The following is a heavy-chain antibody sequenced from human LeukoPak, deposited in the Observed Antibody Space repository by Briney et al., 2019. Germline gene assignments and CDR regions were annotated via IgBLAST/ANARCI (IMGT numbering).Heavy chain of an antibody. D-gene: IGHD7-27*01. J-gene: IGHJ4*02. Sequence: PGGSLRLSCAGSGDSWMHWVRPVPGKGLVWVSRIKTDGSSTSYAGSVKGRFTISNDNAENTLYLQMNSLRAEDTAVYYCARALQPGYYFDYWGQGTLVTVSS. CDR3: ARALQPGYYFDY. V-gene: IGHV3-74*01. CDR2: IKTDGSST. CDR1: GDSW.